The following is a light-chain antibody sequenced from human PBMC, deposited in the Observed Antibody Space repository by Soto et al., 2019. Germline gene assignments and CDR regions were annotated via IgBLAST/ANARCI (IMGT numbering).Light chain of an antibody. V-gene: IGLV2-14*01. J-gene: IGLJ1*01. CDR2: DVS. CDR3: SSYTTSSTYV. CDR1: SSDVGGYNY. Sequence: QSVLTQPASMSGSPGQSIAISCAGTSSDVGGYNYVSWYQQHPGKAPKLILCDVSNRPSGVSDRFSGSKSGNTASLTISGLKSEDEADYYCSSYTTSSTYVFGTGTKLTVL.